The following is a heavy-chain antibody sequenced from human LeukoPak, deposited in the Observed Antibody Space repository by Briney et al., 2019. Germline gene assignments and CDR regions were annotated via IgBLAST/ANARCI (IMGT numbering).Heavy chain of an antibody. CDR2: IYHSGST. CDR1: GYSISSNYY. V-gene: IGHV4-38-2*02. J-gene: IGHJ5*02. Sequence: SETLSLTCTVSGYSISSNYYWGWIRQPPVKGLEWIGSIYHSGSTYYNPSLKSRVTISVDTSKNQFSLKLSSVTAADTAVYYCARDPIAVAVWFDPWGQGTLVTVSS. CDR3: ARDPIAVAVWFDP. D-gene: IGHD6-19*01.